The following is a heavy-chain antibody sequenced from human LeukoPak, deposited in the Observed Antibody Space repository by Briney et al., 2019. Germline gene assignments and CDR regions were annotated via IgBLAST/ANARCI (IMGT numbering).Heavy chain of an antibody. CDR3: CRFGEPSGRFWDS. V-gene: IGHV3-73*01. CDR2: IKSKLFNSET. CDR1: GFTFYDSA. D-gene: IGHD3-10*01. Sequence: GGSLRLSCAASGFTFYDSAIHWVRQVPGKGLEWLGRIKSKLFNSETAYIDSVKGRFTIYRDDSRNTVFLQMSNLKTDDTALFFCCRFGEPSGRFWDSWGQGALVTVSS. J-gene: IGHJ4*02.